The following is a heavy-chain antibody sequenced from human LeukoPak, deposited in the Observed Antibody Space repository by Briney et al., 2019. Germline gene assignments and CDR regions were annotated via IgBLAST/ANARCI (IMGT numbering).Heavy chain of an antibody. CDR3: AREGDCGGDCYSRFFY. CDR1: GGSFSGYY. Sequence: PSETLSLTCAVYGGSFSGYYWSWIRQPPGKGLEWIGEINHSGSTNYNPSLKSRATISVDTSKNQFSLKLSSVTAADTAVYYCAREGDCGGDCYSRFFYWGQGTLVTVSS. CDR2: INHSGST. D-gene: IGHD2-21*02. V-gene: IGHV4-34*01. J-gene: IGHJ4*02.